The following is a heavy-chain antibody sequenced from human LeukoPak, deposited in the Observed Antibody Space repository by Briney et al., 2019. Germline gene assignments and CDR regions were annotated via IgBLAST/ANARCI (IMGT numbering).Heavy chain of an antibody. Sequence: SETLSLTCTVSGYSISSGYYWGWIRQPPGKGLEWIGSIYHSGSTYYNPSLKSRVTVSVDTSKNQFSLKLSSVTAADTAVYYCASLYGGNGFFDYWGQGTLVTVSS. CDR1: GYSISSGYY. CDR3: ASLYGGNGFFDY. CDR2: IYHSGST. J-gene: IGHJ4*02. D-gene: IGHD4-23*01. V-gene: IGHV4-38-2*02.